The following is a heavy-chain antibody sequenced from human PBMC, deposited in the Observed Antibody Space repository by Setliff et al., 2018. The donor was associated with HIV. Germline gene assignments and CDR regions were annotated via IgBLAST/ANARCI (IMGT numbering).Heavy chain of an antibody. D-gene: IGHD3-3*01. CDR1: GYTFTNFA. J-gene: IGHJ3*02. CDR2: LNGGKGNT. CDR3: AGDRVRITIFGANDASDI. Sequence: ASVKVSCKASGYTFTNFAIHWVRQAPGQRLEGMGWLNGGKGNTKYAQKVQGRVAMTRDTSTSTVYMELSSLRSEDTAVYYCAGDRVRITIFGANDASDIWGQGTMVTV. V-gene: IGHV1-3*01.